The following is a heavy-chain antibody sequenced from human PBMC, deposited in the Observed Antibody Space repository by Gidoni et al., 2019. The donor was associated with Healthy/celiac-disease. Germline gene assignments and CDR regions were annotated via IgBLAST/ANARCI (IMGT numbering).Heavy chain of an antibody. Sequence: QVQLVQSGAEVKKPGASVKVSCKASGYTFTSYAMHWVRQAPGQRLEWMGWINAGNGNTKYSQKFQGRVTITRDTSASTAYMELSSLRSEDTAVYYCARAKNDIVVVVAATGAPFDYWGQGTLVTVSS. V-gene: IGHV1-3*01. J-gene: IGHJ4*02. CDR1: GYTFTSYA. CDR2: INAGNGNT. D-gene: IGHD2-15*01. CDR3: ARAKNDIVVVVAATGAPFDY.